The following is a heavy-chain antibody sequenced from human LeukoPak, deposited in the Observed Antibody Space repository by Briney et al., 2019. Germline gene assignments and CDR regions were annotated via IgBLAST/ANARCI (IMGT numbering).Heavy chain of an antibody. J-gene: IGHJ4*02. Sequence: GEALKISCKGSGYSFSNYWIGLVPQMPGKGLEWMWIIYPGDSDTRYSPSFQGQVTISADKSSSTADLQWSSLRASDTAMYYCVRPVNYGDDGDYWGQGTLVTVSS. CDR3: VRPVNYGDDGDY. CDR1: GYSFSNYW. CDR2: IYPGDSDT. D-gene: IGHD4-17*01. V-gene: IGHV5-51*01.